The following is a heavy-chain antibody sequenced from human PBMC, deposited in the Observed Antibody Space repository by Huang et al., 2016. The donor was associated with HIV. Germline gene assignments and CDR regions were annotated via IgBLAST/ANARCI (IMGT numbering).Heavy chain of an antibody. J-gene: IGHJ3*02. D-gene: IGHD6-19*01. V-gene: IGHV7-4-1*02. CDR2: INTKTGEP. Sequence: QVQLVQSGSELKKPGASVKVSCRASGYTFTNYAMNWVRQAPGQGLEWLGWINTKTGEPAYAKGFTGRFVFSLDTSVRTAYLQISSLKADDTGVYYCARGVAVTGGGAFDIWGQGTMVTVSS. CDR3: ARGVAVTGGGAFDI. CDR1: GYTFTNYA.